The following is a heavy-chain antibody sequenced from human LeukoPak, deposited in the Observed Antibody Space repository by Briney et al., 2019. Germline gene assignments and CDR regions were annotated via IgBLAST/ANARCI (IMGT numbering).Heavy chain of an antibody. CDR1: GYTFTSYY. CDR3: ARDYDYVWGSYRSAHFDY. Sequence: ASVKLSCQASGYTFTSYYMHWVRQAPGQGLEWMGIINPSGGSTSYAQKFQGRVTMTRDMSTSTVYMELSSLRSEDTAVYYCARDYDYVWGSYRSAHFDYWGQGTLVTVSS. CDR2: INPSGGST. V-gene: IGHV1-46*01. D-gene: IGHD3-16*02. J-gene: IGHJ4*02.